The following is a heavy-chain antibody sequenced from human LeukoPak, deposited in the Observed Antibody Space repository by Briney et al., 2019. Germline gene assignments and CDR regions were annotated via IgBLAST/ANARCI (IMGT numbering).Heavy chain of an antibody. D-gene: IGHD3-3*01. V-gene: IGHV3-7*01. CDR2: IKQDGSAK. CDR1: GFTFSSYW. CDR3: ARAFPQSPSRYDFWSGRFDY. J-gene: IGHJ4*02. Sequence: GGSLRLSCAASGFTFSSYWMSWVRQAPGKGLEWVANIKQDGSAKYYVDSVKGRFTISRDNAKNSLYLQMGSLRAEDTAVYYCARAFPQSPSRYDFWSGRFDYWGQGTLVTVSS.